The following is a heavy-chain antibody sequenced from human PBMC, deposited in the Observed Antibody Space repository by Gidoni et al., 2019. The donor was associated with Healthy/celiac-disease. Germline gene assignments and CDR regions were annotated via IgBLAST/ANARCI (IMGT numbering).Heavy chain of an antibody. CDR3: AREGPKGGQNPEPLDY. CDR2: IWYDGSNK. V-gene: IGHV3-33*01. D-gene: IGHD1-26*01. J-gene: IGHJ4*02. CDR1: GFTFSSYG. Sequence: QVQLVESGGGVVQPGRSLRLSCAASGFTFSSYGMHGVRQAPGKGLEWVAVIWYDGSNKYYADSGKGRFTISRDNSKNTLYLQMNSLRAEDTAVYYCAREGPKGGQNPEPLDYWGQGTLVTVSS.